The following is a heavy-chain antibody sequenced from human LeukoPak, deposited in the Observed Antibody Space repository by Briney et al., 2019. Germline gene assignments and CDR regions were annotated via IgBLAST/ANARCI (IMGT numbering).Heavy chain of an antibody. J-gene: IGHJ5*02. CDR2: INSDGTST. D-gene: IGHD2-2*01. CDR3: LRSYCTTSNCYGWFDP. CDR1: GFTLSGYW. V-gene: IGHV3-74*01. Sequence: EGSLRLSCAASGFTLSGYWMHWVRQAPGKGLEWVSRINSDGTSTSYADSVKGRFTISRDSAKNTLSLQMNSLRDEDTAVYYCLRSYCTTSNCYGWFDPWGQGTLVTVSS.